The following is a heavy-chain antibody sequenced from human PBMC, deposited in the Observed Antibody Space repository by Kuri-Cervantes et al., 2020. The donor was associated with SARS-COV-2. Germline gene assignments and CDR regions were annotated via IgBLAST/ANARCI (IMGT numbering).Heavy chain of an antibody. V-gene: IGHV4-39*01. CDR2: IYYSGST. CDR1: GGSISSSSYY. Sequence: GSLRLSCTVSGGSISSSSYYWGWIRQPPGKGLEWIGSIYYSGSTYYNPSLKSRVTISVDTSKNQFSLKLSSVTAADTAVYYCARSRAMIVAQADAFDIWGRGTMVTVSS. D-gene: IGHD3-22*01. J-gene: IGHJ3*02. CDR3: ARSRAMIVAQADAFDI.